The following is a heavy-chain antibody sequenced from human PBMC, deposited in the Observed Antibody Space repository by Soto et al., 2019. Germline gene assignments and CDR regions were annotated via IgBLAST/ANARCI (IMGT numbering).Heavy chain of an antibody. D-gene: IGHD3-3*01. V-gene: IGHV1-18*04. J-gene: IGHJ4*02. CDR2: INANKGNT. Sequence: GASVKVSCRASGYTFTGYSMRWVRQAPGQGLEWMGWINANKGNTNYAQKFQGRDTMTTDTSISTAYMELRNLKSDDTAVYYCALTRDFWSEQSYWGQGTLVTVSS. CDR1: GYTFTGYS. CDR3: ALTRDFWSEQSY.